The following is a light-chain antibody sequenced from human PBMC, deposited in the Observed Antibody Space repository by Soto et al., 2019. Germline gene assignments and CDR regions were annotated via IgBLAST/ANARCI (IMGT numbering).Light chain of an antibody. CDR3: QQYGSSPPT. J-gene: IGKJ1*01. CDR1: QSVRSSY. V-gene: IGKV3-20*01. Sequence: ETVLTQSPGTLSLSPGERATLSCRASQSVRSSYLAWYQQKPGQAPRLLIYGASSRATGIPDRFSGSGSGTDFTLTISRLEPEDFAVYYCQQYGSSPPTFGQGTKVDIK. CDR2: GAS.